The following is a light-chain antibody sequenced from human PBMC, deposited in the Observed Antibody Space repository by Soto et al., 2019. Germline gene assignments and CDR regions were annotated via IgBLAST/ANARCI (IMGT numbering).Light chain of an antibody. CDR3: SSYAGSKNV. CDR1: SIDVGGYNY. CDR2: EVS. J-gene: IGLJ1*01. Sequence: LTQPLSASGSPGQSVTISCTGTSIDVGGYNYVSWYQQHPGKAPKLMIYEVSKRPSGVPDRFSGSKSGNTASLTVSGLQAEDEADYYCSSYAGSKNVFGTGTKVTVL. V-gene: IGLV2-8*01.